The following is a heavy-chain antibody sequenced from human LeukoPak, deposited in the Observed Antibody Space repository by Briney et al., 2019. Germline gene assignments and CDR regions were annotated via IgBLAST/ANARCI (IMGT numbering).Heavy chain of an antibody. J-gene: IGHJ3*02. CDR3: ARSLRDAFDI. CDR2: ISGSGGST. CDR1: GFTFSSYS. V-gene: IGHV3-23*01. Sequence: GGSLRLSCAASGFTFSSYSINWVRQAPGKGLECVSAISGSGGSTNYADSVKGRFTVSRDNSKNTLYLQMNSLRAEDTAVYYCARSLRDAFDIWGQGTMVTVSS.